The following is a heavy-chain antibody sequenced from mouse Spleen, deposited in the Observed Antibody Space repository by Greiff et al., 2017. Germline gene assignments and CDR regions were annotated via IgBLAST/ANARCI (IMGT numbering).Heavy chain of an antibody. CDR2: INPNNGGT. Sequence: EVQLQQSGPELVKPGASVKISCKASGYTFTDYYMNWVKQSHGKSLEWIGDINPNNGGTSYNQKFKGKATLTVDKSSSTAYMELRSLTSEDSAVYYCARGDGGDYWGQGTSVTVSS. CDR1: GYTFTDYY. D-gene: IGHD3-3*01. CDR3: ARGDGGDY. V-gene: IGHV1-26*01. J-gene: IGHJ4*01.